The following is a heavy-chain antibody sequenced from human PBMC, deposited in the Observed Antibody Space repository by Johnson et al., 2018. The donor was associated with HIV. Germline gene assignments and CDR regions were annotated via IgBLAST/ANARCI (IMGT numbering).Heavy chain of an antibody. CDR2: ISGSGGST. V-gene: IGHV3-23*04. D-gene: IGHD3-10*01. CDR1: GFTFSSYA. CDR3: ARDLTMVRGAMEAFDI. J-gene: IGHJ3*02. Sequence: VQLVESGGGLVQPGGSLRLSCAASGFTFSSYAMSWVRQAPGKGLEWVSAISGSGGSTYYADSVKGRFTISRVNSKNTLYLQMGGLSAEDMAVYYCARDLTMVRGAMEAFDIWGQGTMVTVSS.